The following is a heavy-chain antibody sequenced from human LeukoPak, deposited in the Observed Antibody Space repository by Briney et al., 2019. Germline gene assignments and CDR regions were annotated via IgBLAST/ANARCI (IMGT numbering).Heavy chain of an antibody. D-gene: IGHD1-26*01. Sequence: GSLRLSCAASGFTFSSYAMHWVRQAPGKGLEWVAVISYDGSNKYYADSVKGRFTISRDNSKNTLYLQMNSLRAEDTAAYYCARDARAYRGSYWGYFDYWGQGTLVTVPS. J-gene: IGHJ4*02. CDR2: ISYDGSNK. CDR3: ARDARAYRGSYWGYFDY. CDR1: GFTFSSYA. V-gene: IGHV3-30*04.